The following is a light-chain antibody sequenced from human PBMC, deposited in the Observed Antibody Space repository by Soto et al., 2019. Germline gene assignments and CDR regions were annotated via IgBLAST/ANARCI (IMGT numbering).Light chain of an antibody. Sequence: IRMTQSPSSFSASTGDRVTITCRASQSISSWLAWYQQKPGKAPKLLIYKASGLESGVPSRFSGSGSGTEFTLTISSLQPDDFATYYCQQYNSYSPITFGQGTRLEIK. CDR1: QSISSW. V-gene: IGKV1-5*03. J-gene: IGKJ5*01. CDR2: KAS. CDR3: QQYNSYSPIT.